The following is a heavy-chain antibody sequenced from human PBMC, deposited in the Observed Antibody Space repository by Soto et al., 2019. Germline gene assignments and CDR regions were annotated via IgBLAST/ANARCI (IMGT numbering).Heavy chain of an antibody. CDR2: INAGNGNT. Sequence: GASVKVSCTASRDTFTSYAMHWVRQAPGQRLEWMGWINAGNGNTKYSQKFQGRVTITRDTSASTAYMELSSLRSEDTAVYYCARVGGYYYDSSGHHYWGQGTLVTVSS. CDR1: RDTFTSYA. V-gene: IGHV1-3*01. D-gene: IGHD3-22*01. J-gene: IGHJ4*02. CDR3: ARVGGYYYDSSGHHY.